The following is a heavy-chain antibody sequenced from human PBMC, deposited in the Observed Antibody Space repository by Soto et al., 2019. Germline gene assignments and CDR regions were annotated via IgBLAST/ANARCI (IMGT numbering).Heavy chain of an antibody. CDR1: GGSVSSGDYY. CDR2: IYYSGNT. D-gene: IGHD5-18*01. Sequence: LSLTCTVSGGSVSSGDYYWSWIRQPPGKGLEWIGYIYYSGNTNYNPSLKSRVIISVDTSKNLFSLKLTSVTAADTAVYYCARIPVDTSMIYWLDPWGQGNLVTVSS. J-gene: IGHJ5*02. V-gene: IGHV4-61*08. CDR3: ARIPVDTSMIYWLDP.